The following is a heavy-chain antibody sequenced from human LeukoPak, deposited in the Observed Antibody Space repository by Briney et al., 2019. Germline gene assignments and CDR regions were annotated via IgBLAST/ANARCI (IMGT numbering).Heavy chain of an antibody. CDR2: IYYSGST. V-gene: IGHV4-31*03. CDR1: GGSISSGGYY. Sequence: SQTLSLTCTVSGGSISSGGYYWSWIRQHPGKGLEWIGYIYYSGSTYYNPSLKSRVTISVDTSKIQFSLKLSSVTAADTAVYYCARDQYCSSTSCPSYYYYGMDVWGKGTTVTVSS. D-gene: IGHD2-2*01. CDR3: ARDQYCSSTSCPSYYYYGMDV. J-gene: IGHJ6*04.